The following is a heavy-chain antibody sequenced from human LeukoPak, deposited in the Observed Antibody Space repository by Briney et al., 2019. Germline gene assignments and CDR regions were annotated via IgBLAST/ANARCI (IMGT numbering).Heavy chain of an antibody. CDR2: IYYSGST. J-gene: IGHJ3*02. Sequence: SETLSLTCTVSGGSISSYYWSWIRQPPGKGPEWIGYIYYSGSTNYNPSLKSRVTISVDTSKNQFSLKLSSVTAADTAVYYCARDGFWGHAFDIWGQGTMVTVSS. CDR1: GGSISSYY. D-gene: IGHD7-27*01. CDR3: ARDGFWGHAFDI. V-gene: IGHV4-59*01.